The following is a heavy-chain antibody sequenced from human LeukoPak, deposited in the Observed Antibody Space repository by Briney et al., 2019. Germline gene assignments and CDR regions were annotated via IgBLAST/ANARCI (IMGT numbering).Heavy chain of an antibody. CDR1: GGSISSGSYY. J-gene: IGHJ4*02. D-gene: IGHD6-19*01. Sequence: PSQTLSLTCTVSGGSISSGSYYWSWIRQPAGKGLEWIGRIYTSGSTNYNPSLKSRVTISVDTSKNYFSLKLSSVTAADTAVYYCARVRVGNIAVSDYWGQGILVTVSS. CDR2: IYTSGST. V-gene: IGHV4-61*02. CDR3: ARVRVGNIAVSDY.